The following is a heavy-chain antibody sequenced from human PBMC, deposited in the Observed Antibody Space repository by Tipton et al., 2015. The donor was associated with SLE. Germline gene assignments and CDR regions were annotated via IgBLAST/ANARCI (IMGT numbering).Heavy chain of an antibody. Sequence: TLSLTCTVSGFWISSGFNWGWIRKPPGKGLEWIGIIYHTGTTNYNPSLQRRVAISVDTSKNQFSLKLKSMTAADTAVYYCGRDFGNVGRFDSWGQGTLVTVSS. CDR2: IYHTGTT. D-gene: IGHD3-10*01. V-gene: IGHV4-38-2*02. CDR3: GRDFGNVGRFDS. J-gene: IGHJ5*01. CDR1: GFWISSGFN.